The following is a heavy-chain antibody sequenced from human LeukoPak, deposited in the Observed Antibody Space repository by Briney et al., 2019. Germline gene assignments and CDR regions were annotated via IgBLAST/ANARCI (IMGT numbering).Heavy chain of an antibody. J-gene: IGHJ4*02. CDR1: GYTFTGYY. CDR3: ARARFGSGYLNDY. D-gene: IGHD3-22*01. CDR2: INPNSGGT. V-gene: IGHV1-2*02. Sequence: ASVKVSCKASGYTFTGYYMHWVRQAPGQGLEWMGWINPNSGGTNYAQKFQGRVTMTRDTSISTAYMEPSRLRSDDTAVYYCARARFGSGYLNDYWGQGTLVTVSS.